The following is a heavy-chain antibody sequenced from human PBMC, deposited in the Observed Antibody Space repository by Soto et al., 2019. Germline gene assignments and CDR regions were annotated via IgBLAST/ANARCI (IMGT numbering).Heavy chain of an antibody. CDR2: IYTSGST. V-gene: IGHV4-4*07. J-gene: IGHJ6*02. D-gene: IGHD3-10*01. Sequence: KSSETLSLTCTVSGGSISSYYWSWIRQPAGKGLEWIGRIYTSGSTNYNPSLKSRVTMSVDTSKNQFSLKLSPVTAADTAVYYCARTMVRGYYYYGMDVWGQGTTVTVSS. CDR1: GGSISSYY. CDR3: ARTMVRGYYYYGMDV.